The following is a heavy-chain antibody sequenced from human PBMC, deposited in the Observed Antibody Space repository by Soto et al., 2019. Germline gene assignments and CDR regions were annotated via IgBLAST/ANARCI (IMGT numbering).Heavy chain of an antibody. CDR2: FDPEDGET. Sequence: QVQLVQSGAEVKQPGASVKVSCKVSGYTLTELSMHWVRQAPGKGLEWMGGFDPEDGETIYAQKFQGRVTMTEDTYTDADYIELSSLRSEDTAVYYCASRALGWFDPWGQGTLVTVSS. CDR1: GYTLTELS. J-gene: IGHJ5*02. CDR3: ASRALGWFDP. V-gene: IGHV1-24*01.